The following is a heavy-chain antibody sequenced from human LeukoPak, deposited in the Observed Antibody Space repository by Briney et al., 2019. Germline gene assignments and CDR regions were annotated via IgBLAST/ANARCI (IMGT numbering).Heavy chain of an antibody. CDR1: GGSISSSSYY. V-gene: IGHV4-39*01. CDR3: ARHQPPMIVVVGFDY. Sequence: PSETLSLTCTVSGGSISSSSYYWGWIRQPPGKGLEWIGSIYYSGSTYYNPSLKSRVTISVDTSKNQFSLKLSSVTAADTAVYYCARHQPPMIVVVGFDYWGQGTLVTVSS. CDR2: IYYSGST. J-gene: IGHJ4*02. D-gene: IGHD3-22*01.